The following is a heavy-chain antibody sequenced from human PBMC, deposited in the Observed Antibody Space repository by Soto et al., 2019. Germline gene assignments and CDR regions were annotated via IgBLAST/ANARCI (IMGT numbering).Heavy chain of an antibody. J-gene: IGHJ4*02. Sequence: ASVTVSCMASGYTFSTNGASWVRQAPGEGREWMGWISTFHGNAHYAQKFQGRITMTTGTSTNTAYMALGSLNSDDTAVYYCARLNGYSSGWYDYWGQGTLVTVSS. D-gene: IGHD6-19*01. CDR3: ARLNGYSSGWYDY. V-gene: IGHV1-18*04. CDR1: GYTFSTNG. CDR2: ISTFHGNA.